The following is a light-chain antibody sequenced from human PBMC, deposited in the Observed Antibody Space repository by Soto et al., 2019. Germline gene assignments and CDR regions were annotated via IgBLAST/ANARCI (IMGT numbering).Light chain of an antibody. J-gene: IGKJ2*01. CDR1: QSLVHSDGNTY. CDR2: QIS. Sequence: ETVMTQTPLSSPVTLGQPASISCRSSQSLVHSDGNTYWPGLQQRPGQPPRLLIYQISYRFSVVPDRFSGNGAGTDFTLEISRVEAEDVGVYYCMQHTHFPHPFGQGTQLEIK. V-gene: IGKV2-24*01. CDR3: MQHTHFPHP.